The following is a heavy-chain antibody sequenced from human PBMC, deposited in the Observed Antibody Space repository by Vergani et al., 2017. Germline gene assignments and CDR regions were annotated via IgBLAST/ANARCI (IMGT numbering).Heavy chain of an antibody. Sequence: QVQLQESGPGLVKPSETLSLTCTVSGGSISSYYWSWIRQPPGKGLEWIGYIYYSGSTNYNPSLKSRVTISVDTSKNQFSLKLSSVTAADTAVYYCARPAYYYDSSGYYYGWYFDLWGRGTLVTVSS. V-gene: IGHV4-59*08. CDR3: ARPAYYYDSSGYYYGWYFDL. CDR2: IYYSGST. CDR1: GGSISSYY. J-gene: IGHJ2*01. D-gene: IGHD3-22*01.